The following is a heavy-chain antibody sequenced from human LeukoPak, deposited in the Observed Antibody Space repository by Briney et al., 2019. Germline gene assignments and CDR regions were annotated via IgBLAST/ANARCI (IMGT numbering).Heavy chain of an antibody. J-gene: IGHJ6*03. CDR1: GFIFNEFY. CDR2: VTTTGDPV. CDR3: ARLVIDSPSSYYMDV. Sequence: GGSLRLSCSASGFIFNEFYMSWIRQAPGKGLECVSYVTTTGDPVYYTDSVKGRFTISRDNAKNSLFLQMTSLRDEDTAVYYCARLVIDSPSSYYMDVWAMGPRSPSP. D-gene: IGHD2-21*01. V-gene: IGHV3-11*04.